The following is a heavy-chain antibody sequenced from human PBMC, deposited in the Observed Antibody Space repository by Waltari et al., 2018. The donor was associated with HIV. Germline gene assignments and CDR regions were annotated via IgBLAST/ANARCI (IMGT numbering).Heavy chain of an antibody. V-gene: IGHV3-11*01. Sequence: VHLVESGGALVTPGGSLRPSCVASGFTFSRHYMTWVRRAPGKGLEWVSYVDETDDRKKYADSVKGRFVISRDNADSLLYLEMNFLRVEDTGVYYCVRSSCATSNCLLDSSLALDVWGPGTTVNVSS. J-gene: IGHJ6*02. CDR3: VRSSCATSNCLLDSSLALDV. CDR2: VDETDDRK. D-gene: IGHD1-1*01. CDR1: GFTFSRHY.